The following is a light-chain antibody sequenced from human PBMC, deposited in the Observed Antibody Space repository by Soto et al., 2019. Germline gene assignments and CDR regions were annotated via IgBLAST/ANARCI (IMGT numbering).Light chain of an antibody. V-gene: IGLV2-14*03. CDR1: SIDVGAYNF. CDR2: NVY. J-gene: IGLJ1*01. Sequence: QSVLTQPASVSGSPGQSITISCTGTSIDVGAYNFVSWHQQHPGKAPKLMIYNVYDRPSGISYRFSGSKSGNTASLTISGLQGEDEADYYCSAYTVSRTYVFGTGTKLTVL. CDR3: SAYTVSRTYV.